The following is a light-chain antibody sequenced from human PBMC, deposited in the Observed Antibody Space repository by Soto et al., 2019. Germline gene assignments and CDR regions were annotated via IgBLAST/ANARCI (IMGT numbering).Light chain of an antibody. J-gene: IGKJ5*01. Sequence: EIVLAQFPGTLSFSPGEGATLPWRASQSVSSYLAWYQQKPGQAPRLLIYDASNRATGIPARFSGSGSGTDFTLTISSLEPEDFAVYYCQQRSDWPRGFGQGTRLEI. V-gene: IGKV3-11*01. CDR3: QQRSDWPRG. CDR2: DAS. CDR1: QSVSSY.